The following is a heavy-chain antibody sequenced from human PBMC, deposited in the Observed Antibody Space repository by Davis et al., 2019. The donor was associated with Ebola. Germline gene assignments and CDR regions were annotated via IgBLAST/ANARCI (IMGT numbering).Heavy chain of an antibody. Sequence: PGGSLRLSCAASGFTFDDYAMHWVRQAPGKGLEWVSGISWNSGSIGYADSVKGRFTISRDNAKNSLYLQMNSLRAEDTALYYCAKDISAARRDYYYYGMDVWGQGTTVTVSS. V-gene: IGHV3-9*01. CDR1: GFTFDDYA. D-gene: IGHD6-6*01. CDR3: AKDISAARRDYYYYGMDV. CDR2: ISWNSGSI. J-gene: IGHJ6*02.